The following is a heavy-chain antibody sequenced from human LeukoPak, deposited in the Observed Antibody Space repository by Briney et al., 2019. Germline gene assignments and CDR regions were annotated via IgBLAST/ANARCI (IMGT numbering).Heavy chain of an antibody. D-gene: IGHD6-13*01. CDR3: AVSIAAAGTSWFDP. V-gene: IGHV4-34*01. Sequence: SETLSLTCAVYGGSFSGYFWSWIRQPPGKGLEWIGEINHSESTNYNPSLKSRVTISVDTSKNQFSLKLSSVTAADTAVYYCAVSIAAAGTSWFDPWGQGTLVTVSS. CDR1: GGSFSGYF. CDR2: INHSEST. J-gene: IGHJ5*02.